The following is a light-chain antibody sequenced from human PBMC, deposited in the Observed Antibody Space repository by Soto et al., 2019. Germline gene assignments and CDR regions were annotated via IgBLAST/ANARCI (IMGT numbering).Light chain of an antibody. V-gene: IGLV1-44*01. J-gene: IGLJ2*01. CDR2: SNN. CDR3: AAWDDSLNGVV. CDR1: SSNIGRNT. Sequence: QSVLTQPPSESGTPGQRVTISCSGSSSNIGRNTVNWYQQLPGTAPKLLIYSNNQRPSGVPDRFSGSKSGTSASLAISGLQSEDEADYYCAAWDDSLNGVVFGGGIKLTVL.